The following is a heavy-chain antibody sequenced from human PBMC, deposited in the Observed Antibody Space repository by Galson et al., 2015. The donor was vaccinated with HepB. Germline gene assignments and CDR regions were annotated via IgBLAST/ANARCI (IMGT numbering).Heavy chain of an antibody. V-gene: IGHV3-33*08. CDR2: ICCDGSTK. CDR3: AGGVYAVAFDY. Sequence: SLRLSCAASGFTVSSNGMNWVRQAPGKGLEWVAVICCDGSTKYAAAFVRRCITTSRNNSNTTQLQKNNRLSADAAADYYWAGGVYAVAFDYWGQGTLVTVSS. D-gene: IGHD5/OR15-5a*01. CDR1: GFTVSSNG. J-gene: IGHJ4*02.